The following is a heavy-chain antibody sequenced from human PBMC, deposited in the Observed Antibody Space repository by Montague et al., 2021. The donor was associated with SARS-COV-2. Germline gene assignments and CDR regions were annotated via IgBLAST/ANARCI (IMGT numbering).Heavy chain of an antibody. Sequence: SETLSLTCTVSGASISGYFWSWIRQPAGKGLEWIGRIYTSGTTNYNPSLRSRVTMSVDTFKNQFSLKVASVTAADTAVYYCARVPNGRHDNWGPGALVTVSS. CDR2: IYTSGTT. D-gene: IGHD2-8*01. CDR1: GASISGYF. J-gene: IGHJ4*02. V-gene: IGHV4-4*07. CDR3: ARVPNGRHDN.